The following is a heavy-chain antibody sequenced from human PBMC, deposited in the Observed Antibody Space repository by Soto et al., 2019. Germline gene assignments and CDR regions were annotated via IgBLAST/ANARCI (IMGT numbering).Heavy chain of an antibody. V-gene: IGHV1-18*01. Sequence: QVQLVQSGAEVRKPGASVKVSCKASGYTFTSYGITWVRQAPGQGLEWMGWISAYNGNTNYAQKLQGRVTMTTDTATSTAYMELRSLGSDDTAVYYCATGGAGATPGGAFDYWGQGTLVTVSS. CDR2: ISAYNGNT. J-gene: IGHJ4*02. D-gene: IGHD1-26*01. CDR1: GYTFTSYG. CDR3: ATGGAGATPGGAFDY.